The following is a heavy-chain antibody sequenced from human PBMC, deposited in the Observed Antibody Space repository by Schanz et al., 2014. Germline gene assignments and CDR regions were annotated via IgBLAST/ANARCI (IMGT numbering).Heavy chain of an antibody. CDR3: ATMWGYCTATACQILEVLDV. D-gene: IGHD2-8*02. V-gene: IGHV1-18*01. J-gene: IGHJ3*01. CDR2: ITAYNGDT. Sequence: QVQLVQSGAEVKKPGASVKVSCKASGYTFTSHGISWVRQAPGQGLEWMGWITAYNGDTNYALKLQGRVTMTTDTSTGTAYMELSSLRSEDTAMYYCATMWGYCTATACQILEVLDVWGQGTMVTVSS. CDR1: GYTFTSHG.